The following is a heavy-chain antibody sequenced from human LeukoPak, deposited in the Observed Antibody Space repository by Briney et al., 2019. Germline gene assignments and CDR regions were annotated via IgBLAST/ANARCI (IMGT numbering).Heavy chain of an antibody. V-gene: IGHV6-1*01. CDR2: TYYRSKWYN. J-gene: IGHJ4*02. D-gene: IGHD6-13*01. CDR3: AREKQLVLDY. Sequence: SQTLSLTCAISGDSVSSNSAVWTWIRQSPSRGLEWLGRTYYRSKWYNDYAISVQSRITINPDTSKNQFSLQLNSVTPEDTAVYYCAREKQLVLDYWGQGSLVTVSS. CDR1: GDSVSSNSAV.